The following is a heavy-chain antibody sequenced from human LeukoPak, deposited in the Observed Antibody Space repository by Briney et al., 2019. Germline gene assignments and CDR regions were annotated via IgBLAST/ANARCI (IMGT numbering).Heavy chain of an antibody. CDR3: AREHLELLGDAFDI. Sequence: PSETLSLTCTVSGGSISSGSYYWSWIRQPAGKGLEWIGRIYTSGSTNYNPSLKSRVTISVDTSKNQFSLKLSSVTAADTAVYYCAREHLELLGDAFDIWGQGTMVTVSS. J-gene: IGHJ3*02. V-gene: IGHV4-61*02. D-gene: IGHD1-7*01. CDR2: IYTSGST. CDR1: GGSISSGSYY.